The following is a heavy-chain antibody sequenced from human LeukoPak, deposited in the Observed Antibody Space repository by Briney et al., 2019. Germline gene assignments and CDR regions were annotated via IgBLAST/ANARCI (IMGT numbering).Heavy chain of an antibody. Sequence: GGSLRLSCAASGFTFSGYGVHWVRQAPGKGLEWVTFIRFDGTKKYYTDSVQGRFTISRDNSKNTVYLQMDSLRPDDTAVYYCAKDRRIAARPRGAAEYFQHWGQGTLVTVSS. CDR3: AKDRRIAARPRGAAEYFQH. J-gene: IGHJ1*01. CDR2: IRFDGTKK. D-gene: IGHD6-6*01. CDR1: GFTFSGYG. V-gene: IGHV3-30*02.